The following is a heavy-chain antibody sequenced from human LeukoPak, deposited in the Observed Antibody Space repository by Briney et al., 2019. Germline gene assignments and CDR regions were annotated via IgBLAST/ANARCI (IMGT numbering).Heavy chain of an antibody. CDR3: ARPSGGTPFKRFDY. Sequence: SETLSLTCAVYGGSFSDYNWTWIRQPPGKGLEWIGEIGHNGTTNCNPSLKGRVTISLDTSKNQFSLKLTSVTAADTAVYYCARPSGGTPFKRFDYWGEGTLVTVSS. J-gene: IGHJ4*02. CDR1: GGSFSDYN. D-gene: IGHD1-14*01. CDR2: IGHNGTT. V-gene: IGHV4-34*01.